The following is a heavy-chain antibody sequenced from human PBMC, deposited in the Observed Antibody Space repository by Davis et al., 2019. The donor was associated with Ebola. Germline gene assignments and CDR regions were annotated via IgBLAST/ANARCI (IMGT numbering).Heavy chain of an antibody. CDR2: IYIGGTT. Sequence: PGGSLRLSCAAAGFSVSSTYMNWVRQAPGKGLEWVSVIYIGGTTFYAESVKGRFTISRDNVKNSLFLQMNSLRDDDTAVYYCSRDGTTALDYWGQGALVTVSS. J-gene: IGHJ4*02. CDR1: GFSVSSTY. D-gene: IGHD1-14*01. V-gene: IGHV3-53*01. CDR3: SRDGTTALDY.